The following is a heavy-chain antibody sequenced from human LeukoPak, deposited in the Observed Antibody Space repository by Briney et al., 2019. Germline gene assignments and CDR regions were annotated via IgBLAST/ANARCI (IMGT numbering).Heavy chain of an antibody. V-gene: IGHV3-30*02. CDR1: GFTFSSCG. CDR3: AKGSSSSWYRGGINWFDP. CDR2: IRYDGSNK. D-gene: IGHD6-13*01. J-gene: IGHJ5*02. Sequence: GGSLRLSCAASGFTFSSCGFHWVRQAPGKGLEWVAFIRYDGSNKYYADSVKGRFTISRDNSKNTLYLQMNSLRAEDTAVYYCAKGSSSSWYRGGINWFDPWGQGTLVTVSS.